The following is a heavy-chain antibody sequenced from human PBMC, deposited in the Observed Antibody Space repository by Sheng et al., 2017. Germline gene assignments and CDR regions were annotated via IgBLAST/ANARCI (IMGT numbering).Heavy chain of an antibody. Sequence: QVQLVQSGAEVKKPGSSVKVSCKASGGTFSSYTISWVRQAPGQGLEWMGRIIPILGIANYAQKFQGRVTITADKSTSTAYMELSSLRSEDTAVYYCAGPLSGSWGEEVGYWGQGTLVTVSS. D-gene: IGHD1-26*01. V-gene: IGHV1-69*02. J-gene: IGHJ4*02. CDR3: AGPLSGSWGEEVGY. CDR2: IIPILGIA. CDR1: GGTFSSYT.